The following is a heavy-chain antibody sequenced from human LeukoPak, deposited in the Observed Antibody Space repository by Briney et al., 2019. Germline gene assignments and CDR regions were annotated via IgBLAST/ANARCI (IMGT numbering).Heavy chain of an antibody. J-gene: IGHJ3*02. CDR2: INPNSGGT. D-gene: IGHD2-2*01. CDR1: GGTFSSYA. CDR3: ARYCSSTSCYGENAFGI. Sequence: ASVKVSCKASGGTFSSYAISWVRQAPGQGLEWMGWINPNSGGTNYAQKFQGRVTMTRDTPISTAYMELSRLRSDDTAVYYCARYCSSTSCYGENAFGIWGQGTVVTVSS. V-gene: IGHV1-2*02.